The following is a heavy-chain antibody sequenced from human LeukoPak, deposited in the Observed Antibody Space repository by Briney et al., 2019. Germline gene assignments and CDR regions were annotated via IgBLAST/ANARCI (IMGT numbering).Heavy chain of an antibody. D-gene: IGHD5-12*01. V-gene: IGHV3-30*18. CDR1: GFAFSTYG. CDR3: AKGRRVATAPPDSY. J-gene: IGHJ4*02. CDR2: ISYDGTNK. Sequence: GGSLRLSCAASGFAFSTYGMHWVRQAPGKGLEWVAVISYDGTNKYYADSVKGRFTISRDNSKNTLYLQMNSLRAEDTAVYYCAKGRRVATAPPDSYWGQGTPVTVSS.